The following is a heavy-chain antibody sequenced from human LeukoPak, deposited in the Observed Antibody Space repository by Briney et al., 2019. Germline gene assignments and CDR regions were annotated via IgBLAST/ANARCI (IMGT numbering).Heavy chain of an antibody. CDR1: GGSIRSSSYY. CDR3: ARHIKGYSSSWYWFDP. D-gene: IGHD6-13*01. CDR2: IYYSGST. V-gene: IGHV4-39*01. J-gene: IGHJ5*02. Sequence: PSETLSLTCTVSGGSIRSSSYYWGWIRQPPGKGLEWIGSIYYSGSTYYNPSLKSRVTISVDTSKNQFSLKPSSVTAADTAVYYCARHIKGYSSSWYWFDPWGQGTLVTFSS.